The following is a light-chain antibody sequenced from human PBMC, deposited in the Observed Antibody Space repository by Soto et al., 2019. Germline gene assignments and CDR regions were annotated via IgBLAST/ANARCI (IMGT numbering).Light chain of an antibody. J-gene: IGKJ5*01. CDR2: GTS. Sequence: EVVLTQSPGTLSLSRGERATLSCRASERIYSAYLGWYQQKPGQVPRLLIYGTSSRASGIPDRFRGSGSGTEFTFTISRLEAEDFAVYYCQQYGNSPITFGQGTRLEIK. CDR1: ERIYSAY. V-gene: IGKV3-20*01. CDR3: QQYGNSPIT.